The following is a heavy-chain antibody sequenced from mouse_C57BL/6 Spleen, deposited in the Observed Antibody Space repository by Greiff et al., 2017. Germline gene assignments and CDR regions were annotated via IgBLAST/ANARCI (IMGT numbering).Heavy chain of an antibody. CDR1: GYTFTSYT. J-gene: IGHJ3*01. CDR2: INPSSGYT. Sequence: VQLQQSGAELARPGASVKMSCTASGYTFTSYTMHWVKQRPGQGLEWIGYINPSSGYTKYNQKFKDKATLTADKASSTAYMQLSSRTSEDSAVYYCARSRYYGSSPAWFAYWGQGTLVTVSA. CDR3: ARSRYYGSSPAWFAY. V-gene: IGHV1-4*01. D-gene: IGHD1-1*01.